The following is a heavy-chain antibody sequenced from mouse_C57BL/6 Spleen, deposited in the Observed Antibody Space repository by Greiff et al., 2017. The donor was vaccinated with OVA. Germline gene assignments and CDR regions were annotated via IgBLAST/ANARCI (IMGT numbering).Heavy chain of an antibody. V-gene: IGHV1-50*01. CDR2: IDPSDSYT. CDR1: GYTFTSYW. J-gene: IGHJ2*01. CDR3: ARGTGTEYFDD. Sequence: VQLQQPGAELVKPGASVKLSCKASGYTFTSYWMQWVKQRPGQGLEWIGEIDPSDSYTNYNQKFKGKATLTVDTSSSTAYMQLSSLTSEDSAVYYCARGTGTEYFDDWGQGTTLTVSS. D-gene: IGHD4-1*01.